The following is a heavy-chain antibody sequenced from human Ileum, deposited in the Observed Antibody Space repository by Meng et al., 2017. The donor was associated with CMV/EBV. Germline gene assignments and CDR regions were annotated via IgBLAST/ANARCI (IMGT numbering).Heavy chain of an antibody. Sequence: GESLKISCAASGFTFSSYEMNWVRQAPGKGLEWVSYISSSGSTIYYADSVKGRFTISRDNAKNSLYLQMSSLRAGDTAVYYCGRERGDFWSGYSGVDVWGQGTTVTVSS. J-gene: IGHJ6*02. V-gene: IGHV3-48*03. CDR2: ISSSGSTI. D-gene: IGHD3-3*01. CDR1: GFTFSSYE. CDR3: GRERGDFWSGYSGVDV.